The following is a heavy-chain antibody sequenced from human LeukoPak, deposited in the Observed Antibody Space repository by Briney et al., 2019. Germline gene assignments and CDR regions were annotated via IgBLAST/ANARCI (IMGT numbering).Heavy chain of an antibody. V-gene: IGHV4-59*12. CDR2: IYHSGST. D-gene: IGHD3-10*01. CDR1: GGSISSYY. Sequence: SETLSLTCTVSGGSISSYYWSWIRQSPGQGLEWIGYIYHSGSTYYNPSLKSRVTISVDRSKNQFSLNLSSVTAADTALYYCARGDTGAFYSGSESLYFFDYWGQGTLVTVSS. J-gene: IGHJ4*02. CDR3: ARGDTGAFYSGSESLYFFDY.